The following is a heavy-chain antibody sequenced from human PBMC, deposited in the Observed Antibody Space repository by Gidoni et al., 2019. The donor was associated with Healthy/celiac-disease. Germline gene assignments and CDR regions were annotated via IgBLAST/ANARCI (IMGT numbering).Heavy chain of an antibody. J-gene: IGHJ6*03. CDR1: GYSFTSYC. V-gene: IGHV5-51*01. Sequence: EVQLVQSGAEVKKPGESLKISCKCSGYSFTSYCIGRVRQMPGKGLEWMGIIYPGDSDTRYSPSFQGQVTISADKSISTAYLQWSSLKASDTAMYYCARRHSYYDILTGGYYYYMDVWGKGTTVTVSS. D-gene: IGHD3-9*01. CDR3: ARRHSYYDILTGGYYYYMDV. CDR2: IYPGDSDT.